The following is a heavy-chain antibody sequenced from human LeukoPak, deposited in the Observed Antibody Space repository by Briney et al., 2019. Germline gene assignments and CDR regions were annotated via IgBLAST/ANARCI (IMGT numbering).Heavy chain of an antibody. Sequence: PSETLSLTCTVFGGSISSNNYYWGWIRQPPGKGLEWIGSIYYSGSTYYNASLKSRVTISVDTSKNQFSLKLSSVTAADTAVYYCARESDYGGLLMNWGQGTLVAVSS. CDR2: IYYSGST. CDR1: GGSISSNNYY. V-gene: IGHV4-39*07. J-gene: IGHJ4*02. CDR3: ARESDYGGLLMN. D-gene: IGHD4-23*01.